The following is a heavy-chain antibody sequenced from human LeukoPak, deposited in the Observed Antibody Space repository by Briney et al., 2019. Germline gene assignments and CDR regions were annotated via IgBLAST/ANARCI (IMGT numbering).Heavy chain of an antibody. J-gene: IGHJ6*02. CDR2: ISAYNGNT. Sequence: EASVKVSCKASGYTFTSYGISWVRQAPGQGLEWMGWISAYNGNTNYAQKLQGRVTMTTDTSTSTAYMELRSLRSDDTAVYYCARGGMTTHYYYGMDVWGQGTTVTVSS. CDR1: GYTFTSYG. D-gene: IGHD4-11*01. V-gene: IGHV1-18*01. CDR3: ARGGMTTHYYYGMDV.